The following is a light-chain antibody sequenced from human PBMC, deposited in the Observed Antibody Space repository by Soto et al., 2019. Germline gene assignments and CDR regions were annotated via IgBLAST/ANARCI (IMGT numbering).Light chain of an antibody. CDR3: QPYDSSLSGSYV. CDR2: GNS. V-gene: IGLV1-40*01. J-gene: IGLJ1*01. Sequence: QSVLTQPPSVSGVPGQRVTISCTGSSSNIGAGYDVHWYQQLPGTAPKLLIYGNSNRPSGVPDRFSGSKSGTSASLAITGLQAEDDADYYCQPYDSSLSGSYVFGTGTKVTVL. CDR1: SSNIGAGYD.